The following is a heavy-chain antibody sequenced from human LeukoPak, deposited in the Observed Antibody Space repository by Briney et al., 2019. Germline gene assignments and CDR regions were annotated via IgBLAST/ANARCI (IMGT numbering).Heavy chain of an antibody. Sequence: GGSLRLSCAASGFTFSSYAMHWARQAPGKGLEWVAVISFDGNNKYYADSVKGRFTISRDNSKNTLYLQMNSLRADDTAVYYCARDPPWVGATYYFDYWGQGTLVTVSS. CDR1: GFTFSSYA. CDR3: ARDPPWVGATYYFDY. CDR2: ISFDGNNK. V-gene: IGHV3-30-3*01. D-gene: IGHD1-26*01. J-gene: IGHJ4*02.